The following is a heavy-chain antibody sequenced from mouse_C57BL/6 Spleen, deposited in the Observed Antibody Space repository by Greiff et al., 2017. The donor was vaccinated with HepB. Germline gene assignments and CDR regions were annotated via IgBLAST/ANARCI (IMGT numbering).Heavy chain of an antibody. D-gene: IGHD1-1*01. CDR1: GFTFSSYA. Sequence: EVQLVESGGGLVKPGGSLKLSCAASGFTFSSYAMSWVRQTPEKRLEWVATISDGGSYTYYPDNVKGRFTISRDNAKNNLYLQMSHLKSEDTAMYYCARDRYYGSSSDYFDYWGQGTTLTVSS. V-gene: IGHV5-4*01. CDR3: ARDRYYGSSSDYFDY. J-gene: IGHJ2*01. CDR2: ISDGGSYT.